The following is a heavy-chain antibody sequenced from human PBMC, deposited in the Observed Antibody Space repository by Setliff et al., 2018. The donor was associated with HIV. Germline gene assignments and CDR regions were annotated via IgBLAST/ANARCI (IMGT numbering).Heavy chain of an antibody. CDR2: IYPGDSDT. J-gene: IGHJ4*02. V-gene: IGHV5-51*01. D-gene: IGHD2-2*01. CDR1: GYSFTTYW. Sequence: PGESLKISCKGSGYSFTTYWIAWVRQMPGKGLEWMGIIYPGDSDTIYSPSFQGQVTISADKSISTAYLQWSSLKASDTAMYFCARLGPGYCSSTGCYFDYWGQGTLVTVST. CDR3: ARLGPGYCSSTGCYFDY.